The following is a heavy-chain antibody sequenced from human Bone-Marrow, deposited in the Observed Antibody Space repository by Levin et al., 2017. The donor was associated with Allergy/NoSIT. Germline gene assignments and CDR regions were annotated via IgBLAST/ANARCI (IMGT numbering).Heavy chain of an antibody. Sequence: SCAASGFTFSSYAMHWVRQAPGKGLEWVAVISYDGSNKYYADSVKGRFTISRDNSKNTLYLQMNSLRAEDTAVYYCAREGVVVAATPNWFDPWGQGTLVTVSS. V-gene: IGHV3-30*04. J-gene: IGHJ5*02. CDR3: AREGVVVAATPNWFDP. CDR1: GFTFSSYA. D-gene: IGHD2-15*01. CDR2: ISYDGSNK.